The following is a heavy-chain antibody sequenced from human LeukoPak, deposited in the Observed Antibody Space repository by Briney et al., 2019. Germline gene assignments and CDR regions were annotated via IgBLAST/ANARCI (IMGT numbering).Heavy chain of an antibody. V-gene: IGHV4-39*07. J-gene: IGHJ4*02. CDR2: IYYSGDT. CDR1: GGSISSSSYY. Sequence: PSETLSLTCTVSGGSISSSSYYWGWIRQPPGKGLEWIGSIYYSGDTYYNPSLKSRRVTISVDTSKNQFSLKLTSVTAADTAVYYCARGGFYCGDDCYVDKWGQGTLVTVSS. CDR3: ARGGFYCGDDCYVDK. D-gene: IGHD2-21*02.